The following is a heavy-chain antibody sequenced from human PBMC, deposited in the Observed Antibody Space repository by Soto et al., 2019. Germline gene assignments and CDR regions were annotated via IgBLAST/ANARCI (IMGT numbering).Heavy chain of an antibody. D-gene: IGHD2-2*01. CDR2: IIPISGTA. J-gene: IGHJ6*02. CDR3: ARSQGSSTSLEIYYYYYYGMDV. Sequence: QVQLVQSGAEVKKPGSSVKVSCKASGGTFSSYAISWARQAPGQGLEWMGGIIPISGTANYAQKCQGRVTINADEATSTAYMELSSLRPEDTAVYYCARSQGSSTSLEIYYYYYYGMDVWGQGTTVTVSS. V-gene: IGHV1-69*01. CDR1: GGTFSSYA.